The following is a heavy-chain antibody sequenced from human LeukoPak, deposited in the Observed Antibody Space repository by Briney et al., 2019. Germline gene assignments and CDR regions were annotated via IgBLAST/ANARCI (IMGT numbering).Heavy chain of an antibody. V-gene: IGHV3-7*01. CDR2: VKQDGSEK. Sequence: GGSLRLSCVASGFTFSSHWMSWVGQAPGKGPEWVANVKQDGSEKYYVDSVKGRFTISRDNDKNSIYLQMNSLRAEDTAVYYCARGYKYSSSWYGGGDYWGQGSLVTVSS. CDR1: GFTFSSHW. CDR3: ARGYKYSSSWYGGGDY. J-gene: IGHJ4*02. D-gene: IGHD6-13*01.